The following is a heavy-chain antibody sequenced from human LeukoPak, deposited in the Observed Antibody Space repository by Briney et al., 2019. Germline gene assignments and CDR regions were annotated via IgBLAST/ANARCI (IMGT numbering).Heavy chain of an antibody. Sequence: GGSLRPSCAASGFIFSAYVVNSVHQAPGKGLEWVALTWYDESNKYYADSVKGRFTISRDNSKNTLYLQMNSLRAEDTAVYYCARDLWCGADCYGTFDILGQGRMVSVSS. CDR2: TWYDESNK. CDR1: GFIFSAYV. D-gene: IGHD2-21*02. J-gene: IGHJ3*02. CDR3: ARDLWCGADCYGTFDI. V-gene: IGHV3-33*01.